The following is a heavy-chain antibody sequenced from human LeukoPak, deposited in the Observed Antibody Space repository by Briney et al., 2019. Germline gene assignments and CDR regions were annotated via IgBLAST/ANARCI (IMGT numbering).Heavy chain of an antibody. CDR2: IYSSGAT. D-gene: IGHD3-22*01. V-gene: IGHV3-53*01. CDR1: GLALSSNS. Sequence: PGGSLRLSCAASGLALSSNSMRRVRQAPGKGLEWVSVIYSSGATFYADSVRGRFTISRDNSKNTVDLQMNSLRAEDTAVYYCARDRDTSGYIFDYWGRGTLVTVSS. CDR3: ARDRDTSGYIFDY. J-gene: IGHJ4*02.